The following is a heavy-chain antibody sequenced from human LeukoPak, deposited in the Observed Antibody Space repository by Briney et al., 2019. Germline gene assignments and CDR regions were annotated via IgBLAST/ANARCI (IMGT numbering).Heavy chain of an antibody. Sequence: GGSLRLSCAASGFTFSNAWMSWVRQAPGKGLEWVGRIKSKTDSGTTDYAAPVKGRFTISRDDSKNTLYLQMNSLKTEDTAVYYCTTVNWGHCSSTSCLWGQGTLVTVSS. CDR3: TTVNWGHCSSTSCL. D-gene: IGHD2-2*01. V-gene: IGHV3-15*01. CDR1: GFTFSNAW. CDR2: IKSKTDSGTT. J-gene: IGHJ4*02.